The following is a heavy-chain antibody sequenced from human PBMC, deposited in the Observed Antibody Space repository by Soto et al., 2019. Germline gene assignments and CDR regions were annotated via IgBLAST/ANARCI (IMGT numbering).Heavy chain of an antibody. Sequence: SVKVSCKASGGTFRSYAISWGRQAPGQGLEWVGGIIPMFGTVNYAQKFQGRVTITAEKSTSTAYMELNSLRSEDTAGYYCACRDTVLRGEADSSSCFAHWGQGNMVTVSS. CDR3: ACRDTVLRGEADSSSCFAH. D-gene: IGHD3-10*01. J-gene: IGHJ4*02. V-gene: IGHV1-69*06. CDR1: GGTFRSYA. CDR2: IIPMFGTV.